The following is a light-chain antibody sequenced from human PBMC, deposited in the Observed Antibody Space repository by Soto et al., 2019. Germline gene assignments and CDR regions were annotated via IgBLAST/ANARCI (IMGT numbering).Light chain of an antibody. Sequence: EFVLTQSPGTLSLSPGESATLSCRAIQSIGSNYLAWYQQKPGQAPRLLIYGASKRATGIPDRFSGSESGAEFTLTISRLEPEDFASYYCQQHDTSLTWTFGQGTKVDI. V-gene: IGKV3-20*01. CDR1: QSIGSNY. J-gene: IGKJ1*01. CDR2: GAS. CDR3: QQHDTSLTWT.